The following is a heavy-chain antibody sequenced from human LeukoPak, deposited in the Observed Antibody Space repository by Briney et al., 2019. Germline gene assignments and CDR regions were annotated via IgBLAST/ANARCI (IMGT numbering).Heavy chain of an antibody. J-gene: IGHJ4*02. Sequence: SETLSLTCAVSGYSISSGYYWGWIRQPPGKGLEWIGSIYHSGSTYYNPSLKSRATISVDTSKHQFSLKLSSVTAADTAVYYCARHRSLDRGTTVLDYWGQGTLVTASS. V-gene: IGHV4-38-2*01. D-gene: IGHD1-7*01. CDR1: GYSISSGYY. CDR2: IYHSGST. CDR3: ARHRSLDRGTTVLDY.